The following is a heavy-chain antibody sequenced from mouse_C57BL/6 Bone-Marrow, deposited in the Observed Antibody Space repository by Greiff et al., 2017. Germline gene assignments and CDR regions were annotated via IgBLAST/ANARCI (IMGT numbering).Heavy chain of an antibody. J-gene: IGHJ2*01. CDR1: GYSFTGYY. Sequence: VQLKQSGPELVKPGASVKISCKASGYSFTGYYMNWVKQSPEKSLEWIGEINPSTGGTTYNQKFKAKATLTVDKSSSTAYMQLKSLTSEDSAVYYCARQGGNYFDYWGQGTTLTVSS. CDR2: INPSTGGT. CDR3: ARQGGNYFDY. V-gene: IGHV1-42*01. D-gene: IGHD1-1*02.